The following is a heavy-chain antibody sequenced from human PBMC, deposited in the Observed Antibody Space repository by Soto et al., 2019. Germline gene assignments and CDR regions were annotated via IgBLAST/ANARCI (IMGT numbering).Heavy chain of an antibody. J-gene: IGHJ4*02. CDR1: GFTFSSYA. Sequence: GGSLRLSCAASGFTFSSYAMSWVRQAPGKGLEWVSAISGSGGSTYYADSVKGRFTISRDNSKNTLYLQMNSLRAEDTAVYYCAKDRRYRSSLIGYYFDYWGQGTLVTVSS. V-gene: IGHV3-23*01. D-gene: IGHD6-6*01. CDR3: AKDRRYRSSLIGYYFDY. CDR2: ISGSGGST.